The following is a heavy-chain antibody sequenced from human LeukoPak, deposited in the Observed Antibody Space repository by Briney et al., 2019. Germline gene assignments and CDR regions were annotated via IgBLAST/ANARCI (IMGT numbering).Heavy chain of an antibody. D-gene: IGHD3-9*01. CDR2: IYTSGST. CDR1: GGSISSGSYY. V-gene: IGHV4-61*02. J-gene: IGHJ5*02. Sequence: PSETLSLTCAVSGGSISSGSYYWSWIRQPAGKGLEWIGRIYTSGSTNYNPSLKSRVTISVDTSKNQFSLKLSSVTAADTAVYYCARGRYDILTGYYPYGYNWFDPWGQGTLVTVSS. CDR3: ARGRYDILTGYYPYGYNWFDP.